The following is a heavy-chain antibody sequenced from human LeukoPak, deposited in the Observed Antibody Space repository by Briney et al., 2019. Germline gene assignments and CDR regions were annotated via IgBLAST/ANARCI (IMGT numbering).Heavy chain of an antibody. D-gene: IGHD1-20*01. Sequence: GGSLRLSCAASGFTFSSYSMNWVRQAPGKGLEWVSYISSLGSTIYYADSVKGRFTISRDNAKNTLYLQMNSLRAEDTAVYYCLRDLNWSLDQWGQGTLVTVSS. J-gene: IGHJ4*02. CDR1: GFTFSSYS. V-gene: IGHV3-48*04. CDR2: ISSLGSTI. CDR3: LRDLNWSLDQ.